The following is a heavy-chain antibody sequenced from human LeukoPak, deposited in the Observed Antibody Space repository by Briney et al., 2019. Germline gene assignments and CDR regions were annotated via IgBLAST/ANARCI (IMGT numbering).Heavy chain of an antibody. Sequence: SSVKVSCKASGGTFSSYAISWVRQAPGQGLEWMGGIIPIFGTANYAQKFQGRVTITTDESTSTAYMELGSLRSEDTAVYYCARGRPGELLWLYFQHWGQGTLVTVSS. CDR1: GGTFSSYA. D-gene: IGHD3-10*01. V-gene: IGHV1-69*05. J-gene: IGHJ1*01. CDR3: ARGRPGELLWLYFQH. CDR2: IIPIFGTA.